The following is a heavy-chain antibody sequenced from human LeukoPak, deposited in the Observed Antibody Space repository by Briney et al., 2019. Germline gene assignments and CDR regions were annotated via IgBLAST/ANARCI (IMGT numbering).Heavy chain of an antibody. CDR2: INPNSGT. Sequence: ASVKVSCKASGYTFTSYDINWVRQAPGQGLEWMGWINPNSGTNYAQKFQGRVTMTRDTSITTAYMELSSLRSDDTAVYYCARGKMNGDDFDYWGQGTLVTVAS. J-gene: IGHJ4*02. CDR1: GYTFTSYD. CDR3: ARGKMNGDDFDY. V-gene: IGHV1-2*02. D-gene: IGHD4-17*01.